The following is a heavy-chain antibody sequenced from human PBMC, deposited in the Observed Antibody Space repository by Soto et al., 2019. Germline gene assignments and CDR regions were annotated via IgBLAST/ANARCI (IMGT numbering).Heavy chain of an antibody. J-gene: IGHJ5*02. CDR1: GGSGTSANW. V-gene: IGHV4-4*02. CDR3: ARVLRGWFDP. CDR2: ISHSGIT. Sequence: PSETRSLMCAVSGGSGTSANWWTLFRQPPGGGLEWIGEISHSGITNYNASLKSRVTMSVDKTKNDVSLKLTSVTAADTAVYYCARVLRGWFDPWGQGTPVTVSS.